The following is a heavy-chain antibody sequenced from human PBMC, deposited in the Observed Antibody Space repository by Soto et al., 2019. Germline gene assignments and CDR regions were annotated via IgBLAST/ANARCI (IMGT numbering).Heavy chain of an antibody. D-gene: IGHD3-22*01. CDR2: ISYDGSNK. CDR1: GFTFSSYA. V-gene: IGHV3-30-3*01. J-gene: IGHJ4*02. Sequence: QVQLVESGGGVVQPGRSLRLSCAASGFTFSSYAMHWDRQAPGKGLEWVAVISYDGSNKYYADSVKGRFTISRDNSKNTLYLQMNSLRAEDMAVYYCVRDKYYDSSGVFDYWGQGTLVTVSS. CDR3: VRDKYYDSSGVFDY.